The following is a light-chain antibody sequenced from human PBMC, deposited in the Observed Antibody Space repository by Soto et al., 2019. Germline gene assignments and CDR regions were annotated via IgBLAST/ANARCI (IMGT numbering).Light chain of an antibody. V-gene: IGLV1-40*01. Sequence: QSVLTQPPSVSGAPGQRVTISCTGSSSNIGAGYDVHWYQQLPGTAPKLLIYGNSNRPSGVPDRFSGSKSGTSASLVITGLQAEDEADYYCQSYDSSLSGYVFGTGNKLTVL. J-gene: IGLJ1*01. CDR2: GNS. CDR1: SSNIGAGYD. CDR3: QSYDSSLSGYV.